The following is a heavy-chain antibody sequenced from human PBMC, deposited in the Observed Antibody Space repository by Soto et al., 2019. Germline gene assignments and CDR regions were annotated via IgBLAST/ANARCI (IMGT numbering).Heavy chain of an antibody. CDR1: GFAFSKYW. J-gene: IGHJ4*02. V-gene: IGHV3-74*03. Sequence: PGGSLRLSCAASGFAFSKYWMHWVRQVPGKGLVWVSRINPDGSVTEYADSVRGRFTISRDNAQNTLFLQLHNLRVEDTAMYHCARENWLPDLWGLGTLVTVSS. CDR2: INPDGSVT. D-gene: IGHD5-12*01. CDR3: ARENWLPDL.